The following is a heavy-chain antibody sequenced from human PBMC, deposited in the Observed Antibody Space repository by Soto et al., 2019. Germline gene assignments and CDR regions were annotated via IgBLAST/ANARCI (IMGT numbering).Heavy chain of an antibody. CDR2: IYPDDSDT. CDR1: GFNFPTFW. CDR3: AGGKNSGPRGGWDV. V-gene: IGHV5-51*01. Sequence: PGESLKISCKHSGFNFPTFWIAWVRQMPGKGLEWMGTIYPDDSDTRYSPSFQGQVTISADKSIQTAYLQWGSLKASDSALYYCAGGKNSGPRGGWDVWGQGTPVTVSS. D-gene: IGHD6-19*01. J-gene: IGHJ4*02.